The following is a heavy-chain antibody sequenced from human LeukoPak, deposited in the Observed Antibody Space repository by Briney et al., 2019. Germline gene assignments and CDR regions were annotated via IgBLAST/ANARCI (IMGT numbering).Heavy chain of an antibody. CDR1: GYTFTGYY. Sequence: GASVKVSCKASGYTFTGYYMHWVRQAPGQGLEWMGIINPSGDSTTYAQKFQGRVTMARDTSTSTVYMELNSLRSDDTAVYYCARGVLSLPRSANDLWGQGTMVTVSS. D-gene: IGHD3-9*01. CDR2: INPSGDST. CDR3: ARGVLSLPRSANDL. V-gene: IGHV1-46*01. J-gene: IGHJ3*01.